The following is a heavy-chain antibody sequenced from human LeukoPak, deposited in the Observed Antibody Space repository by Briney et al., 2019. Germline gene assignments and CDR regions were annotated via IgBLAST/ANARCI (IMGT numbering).Heavy chain of an antibody. D-gene: IGHD5-12*01. V-gene: IGHV3-7*01. J-gene: IGHJ4*02. CDR3: AREWDVDAFDY. Sequence: PGGSLRLSCAASGFTFSTYWMSWVRQAPGKGLEWVANIKQDGSEKYYVDSVKGRFTISRDNAKNSLYLQMNSLRAEDTAMYYCAREWDVDAFDYWGQGTLVTVSS. CDR1: GFTFSTYW. CDR2: IKQDGSEK.